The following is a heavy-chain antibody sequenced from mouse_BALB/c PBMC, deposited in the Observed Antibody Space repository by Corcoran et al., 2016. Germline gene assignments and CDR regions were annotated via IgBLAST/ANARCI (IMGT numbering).Heavy chain of an antibody. CDR3: ARDLGLGAAGGDYYYGMDV. Sequence: QVQLVQSGAEVKKPGASVKVSCKASGYTFTSYYMHWVRQAPGQGLEWMGIFNPSGGSTSYAQKFQGRVTMTRDTSTSTVYMGLSSLRSEDTAVYYCARDLGLGAAGGDYYYGMDVWGQGTTVTVSS. D-gene: IGHD1-1*01. V-gene: IGHV1-64*01. CDR2: FNPSGGST. CDR1: GYTFTSYY. J-gene: IGHJ1*01.